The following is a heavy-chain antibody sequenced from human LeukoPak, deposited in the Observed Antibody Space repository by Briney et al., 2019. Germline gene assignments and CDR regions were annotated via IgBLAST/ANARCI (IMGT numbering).Heavy chain of an antibody. CDR3: ARDNSVGDNAWWFDP. J-gene: IGHJ5*02. CDR2: INPTGGST. CDR1: GYTFTSYY. V-gene: IGHV1-46*01. D-gene: IGHD1-26*01. Sequence: ASVKVSRKASGYTFTSYYMHWVRQAPGQGLEWMGLINPTGGSTGYAQKFQGRVTMTRDMSTSTDYMELSSLRSEDTAIYYCARDNSVGDNAWWFDPWGQGTLVTVSS.